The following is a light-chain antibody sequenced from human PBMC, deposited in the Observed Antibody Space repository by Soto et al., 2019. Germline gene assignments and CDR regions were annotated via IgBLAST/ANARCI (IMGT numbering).Light chain of an antibody. CDR1: SSDVGGYNY. Sequence: QSALTQPASVSGSPGQSITISCTGTSSDVGGYNYVSWYQQHPGKAPKLMIYGISNRPSGVSNRLSGSKSGNTASLTISGLQAEDEADYYCSSYTSSRTFVVFGGGTKLTVL. CDR3: SSYTSSRTFVV. V-gene: IGLV2-14*01. J-gene: IGLJ2*01. CDR2: GIS.